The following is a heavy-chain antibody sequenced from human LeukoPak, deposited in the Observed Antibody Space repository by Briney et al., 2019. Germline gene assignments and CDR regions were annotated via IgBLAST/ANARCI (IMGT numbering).Heavy chain of an antibody. CDR2: IKGKTDGGAT. CDR3: TTGGYYDSSGYRDD. CDR1: GFTFSNAW. Sequence: GGSLRLSCAASGFTFSNAWMSWVRQAPGKGLEWVGRIKGKTDGGATDYAAPVKGRFTISRDDSKNTLYLQMNSLKTEDTAVYYCTTGGYYDSSGYRDDWGQGTLVTVSS. D-gene: IGHD3-22*01. J-gene: IGHJ4*02. V-gene: IGHV3-15*01.